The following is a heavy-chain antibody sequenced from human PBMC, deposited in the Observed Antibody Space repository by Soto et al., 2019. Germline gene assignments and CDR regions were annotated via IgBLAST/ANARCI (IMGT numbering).Heavy chain of an antibody. Sequence: SETLSLTCAVYGGSYSGYYWSWIRQPPGKGPEWIGEINHSGSTNYNPSLKSRVTISVDTSKNQFSLKLSSVTAADTAVYYCARGRAEQQLVHSYYYYYGMDVWGQGTTVTVSS. CDR2: INHSGST. CDR1: GGSYSGYY. CDR3: ARGRAEQQLVHSYYYYYGMDV. D-gene: IGHD6-13*01. J-gene: IGHJ6*02. V-gene: IGHV4-34*01.